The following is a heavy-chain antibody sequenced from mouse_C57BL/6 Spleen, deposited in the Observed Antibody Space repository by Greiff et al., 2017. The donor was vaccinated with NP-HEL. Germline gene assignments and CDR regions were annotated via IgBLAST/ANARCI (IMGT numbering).Heavy chain of an antibody. CDR2: IYPGDGDT. CDR3: ARDRDYDDAMDY. Sequence: QVQLQQSGAELVKPGASVKISCKASGYAFSSYWMNWVKQRPGKGLEWIGQIYPGDGDTNYNGKFKGKATLTADKSSSTAYMQLSSLTSEDSAVYFCARDRDYDDAMDYWGQGTSVTVSS. CDR1: GYAFSSYW. D-gene: IGHD2-4*01. V-gene: IGHV1-80*01. J-gene: IGHJ4*01.